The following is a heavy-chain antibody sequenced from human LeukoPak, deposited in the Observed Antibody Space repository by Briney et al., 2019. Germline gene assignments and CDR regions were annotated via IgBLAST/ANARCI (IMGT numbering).Heavy chain of an antibody. CDR1: GFTFSSYG. CDR3: AKEAYYGSGTYSHFEY. CDR2: ISGSGGST. J-gene: IGHJ4*02. V-gene: IGHV3-23*01. Sequence: GGSLRLSCAASGFTFSSYGMSWVRQAPGKGLEWVSGISGSGGSTYYADSVKGRFTISRDNSKNTLYVQMNSLRADDTALYYCAKEAYYGSGTYSHFEYWGQGTLVTVSS. D-gene: IGHD3-10*01.